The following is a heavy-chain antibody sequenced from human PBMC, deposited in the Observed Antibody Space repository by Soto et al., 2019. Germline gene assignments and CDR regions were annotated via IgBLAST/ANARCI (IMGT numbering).Heavy chain of an antibody. Sequence: ASVKVSCKASGYTFTSYYMHWVRQAPGQGLEWMGIINPSSGSTSYAQKFQGRVTMTRNTSTSTAYMELSSLRSEDTAVYYCARGSRVAATGDAFDIWGQGTMVTVSS. V-gene: IGHV1-46*01. J-gene: IGHJ3*02. D-gene: IGHD2-15*01. CDR2: INPSSGST. CDR1: GYTFTSYY. CDR3: ARGSRVAATGDAFDI.